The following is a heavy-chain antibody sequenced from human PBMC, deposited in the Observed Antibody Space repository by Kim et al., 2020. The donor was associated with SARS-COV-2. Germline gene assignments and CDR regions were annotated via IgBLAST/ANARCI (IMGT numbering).Heavy chain of an antibody. CDR3: ARDTLGYSNCDY. V-gene: IGHV1-69*04. Sequence: NYAQKLQGSVTFTADTSTSTAYMDLSSLRSEDTAVYYCARDTLGYSNCDYWGQGTLVTVSS. J-gene: IGHJ4*02. D-gene: IGHD4-4*01.